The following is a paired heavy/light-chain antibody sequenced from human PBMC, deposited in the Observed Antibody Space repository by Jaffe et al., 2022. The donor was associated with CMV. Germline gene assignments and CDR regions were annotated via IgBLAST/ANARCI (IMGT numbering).Heavy chain of an antibody. D-gene: IGHD3-3*01. CDR3: AKNGDSWRGHDY. V-gene: IGHV3-53*02. CDR2: ISSAGTT. J-gene: IGHJ4*02. Sequence: EVRLVETGGGLIQPGGSLRLSCAASGFIVSDNYMSWVRQAPGKGLEWVSLISSAGTTSYADSVKGRFTISKDNSKNTLYLQMNSLRGEDTAVYYCAKNGDSWRGHDYWGQGTLVTVSS. CDR1: GFIVSDNY.
Light chain of an antibody. J-gene: IGKJ5*01. V-gene: IGKV1-39*01. CDR1: QNIGRY. Sequence: DIQMTQSPSSLSAFVGDTVTITCRASQNIGRYLHWYQQRAGEAPKSLIYAASALQSGVPSRFSGSGSGTDFTLTITSLQPEDFATYYCQQTYNTPATFGQGTRLDMK. CDR3: QQTYNTPAT. CDR2: AAS.